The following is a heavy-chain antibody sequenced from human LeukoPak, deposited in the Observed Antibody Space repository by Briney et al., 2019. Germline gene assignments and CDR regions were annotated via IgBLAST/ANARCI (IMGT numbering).Heavy chain of an antibody. CDR2: IFYSGST. D-gene: IGHD3-10*01. CDR1: SGSISTSNYY. V-gene: IGHV4-39*07. CDR3: ARDRWGYGSGSRTNWFDP. J-gene: IGHJ5*02. Sequence: SETLSLTCTVSSGSISTSNYYWGWVRQPPGKALEWIGNIFYSGSTNYNPSLKSRVTISVDTSKNQFSLKLSSVTAADTAVYYCARDRWGYGSGSRTNWFDPWGQGTLVTVSS.